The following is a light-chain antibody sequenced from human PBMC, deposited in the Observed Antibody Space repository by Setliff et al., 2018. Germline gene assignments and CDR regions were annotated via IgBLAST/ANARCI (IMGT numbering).Light chain of an antibody. J-gene: IGLJ1*01. Sequence: QSVLTQPPSVSGAPGQRVTISCTGSSSNIGAGYDVHWYQQLPGTAPKLLIYGNTNRPSGVPDRFSGSKSGTSASLAITGLQAADEADYYCQSYDSGLSGPNYVFGTGTKVHRP. CDR1: SSNIGAGYD. CDR3: QSYDSGLSGPNYV. V-gene: IGLV1-40*01. CDR2: GNT.